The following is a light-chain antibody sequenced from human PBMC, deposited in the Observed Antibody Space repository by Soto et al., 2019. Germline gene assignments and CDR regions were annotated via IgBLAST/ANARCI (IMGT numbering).Light chain of an antibody. CDR1: QSISSW. CDR2: DAS. V-gene: IGKV1-5*01. J-gene: IGKJ1*01. Sequence: DIQMTQSPSTLSASLGDRVTITCRASQSISSWLAWYQQKPGKAPKLLIYDASSLESGVPSRFSGSGSGTEFTLTISSLQPDDFATYYCQQYNSYPPWTFGQGTKVDIK. CDR3: QQYNSYPPWT.